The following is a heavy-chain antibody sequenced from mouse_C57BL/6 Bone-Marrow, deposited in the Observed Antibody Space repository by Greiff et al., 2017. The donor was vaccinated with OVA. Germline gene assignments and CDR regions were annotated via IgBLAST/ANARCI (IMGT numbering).Heavy chain of an antibody. Sequence: QVQLQQPGAELIKPGASVKLSCKASGYTFTSYWMHWVKQRPGQGLEWIGMIHPNSGSTNYNEKFKSKATLTVDKSSSTAYMQLSSLTSEDSAVYYCAREGLPPWFAYWGQGTLVTVSA. CDR1: GYTFTSYW. J-gene: IGHJ3*01. CDR2: IHPNSGST. CDR3: AREGLPPWFAY. V-gene: IGHV1-64*01. D-gene: IGHD2-2*01.